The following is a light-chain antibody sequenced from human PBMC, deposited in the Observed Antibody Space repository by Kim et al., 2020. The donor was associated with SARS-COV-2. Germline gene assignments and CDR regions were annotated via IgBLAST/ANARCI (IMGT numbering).Light chain of an antibody. CDR1: QSVSSY. Sequence: LSLSPGERATLSCSASQSVSSYLAWYQQKPGQAPRLLIYDASNRATGIPARFSGSGSGTDFTLTISSLEPEDFAVYYCQQRSNFTFGPGTKVDIK. J-gene: IGKJ3*01. CDR2: DAS. CDR3: QQRSNFT. V-gene: IGKV3-11*01.